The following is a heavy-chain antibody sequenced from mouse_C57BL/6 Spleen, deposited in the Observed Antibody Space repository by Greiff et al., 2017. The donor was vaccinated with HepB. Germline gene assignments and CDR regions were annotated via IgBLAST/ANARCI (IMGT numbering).Heavy chain of an antibody. CDR2: IDPSDSYT. Sequence: VQLQQPGAELVKPGASVKLSCKASGYTFTSYWMQWVKQRPGQGLEWIGEIDPSDSYTNYNQKFKGKATLTVDTSSSTAYMQLSSLTSEDSAVYYCARDGVYSNSAWFAYWGQGTLVTVSA. CDR3: ARDGVYSNSAWFAY. J-gene: IGHJ3*01. D-gene: IGHD2-5*01. V-gene: IGHV1-50*01. CDR1: GYTFTSYW.